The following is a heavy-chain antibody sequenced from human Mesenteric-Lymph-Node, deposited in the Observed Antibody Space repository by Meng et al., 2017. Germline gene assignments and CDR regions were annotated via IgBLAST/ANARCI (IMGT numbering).Heavy chain of an antibody. CDR1: GFTFSSYE. Sequence: GESLKISCAASGFTFSSYEMNWVRQAPGKGLEWVSYISSSGSTIYYADSAKGRFTISRDNAKNTLYLQMNSLRAEDTAVYYCARDAMGWQAAGTRGGVIDYWGQGTLVTVSS. CDR2: ISSSGSTI. CDR3: ARDAMGWQAAGTRGGVIDY. J-gene: IGHJ4*02. D-gene: IGHD6-13*01. V-gene: IGHV3-48*03.